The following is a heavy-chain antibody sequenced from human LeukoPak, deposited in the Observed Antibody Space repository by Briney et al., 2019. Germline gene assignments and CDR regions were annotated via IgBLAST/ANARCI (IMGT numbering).Heavy chain of an antibody. Sequence: SETLSLTCAVSGGSISSYYWSWIRQPPGKGLEWIGYIYYSGSTNYNPSLKSRVTISVDTSKNQFSLKLSSVTAADTAVYYCARVVGWEQWLVDYWGQGTLVTVSS. CDR2: IYYSGST. V-gene: IGHV4-59*01. D-gene: IGHD6-19*01. J-gene: IGHJ4*02. CDR1: GGSISSYY. CDR3: ARVVGWEQWLVDY.